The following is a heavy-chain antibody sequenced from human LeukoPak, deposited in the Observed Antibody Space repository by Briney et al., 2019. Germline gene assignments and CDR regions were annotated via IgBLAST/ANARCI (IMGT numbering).Heavy chain of an antibody. CDR1: GFTFSSYC. V-gene: IGHV3-23*01. CDR2: ISGSGGST. D-gene: IGHD3-3*01. CDR3: AKLSLKGDYYFDY. J-gene: IGHJ4*02. Sequence: GGSLRLSCAASGFTFSSYCMSWVRQAPGKGLEWVSAISGSGGSTYYADSVKGRFTISRDNSKNTLYLQMNSLRAEDTAVYYCAKLSLKGDYYFDYWGQGTLVTVSS.